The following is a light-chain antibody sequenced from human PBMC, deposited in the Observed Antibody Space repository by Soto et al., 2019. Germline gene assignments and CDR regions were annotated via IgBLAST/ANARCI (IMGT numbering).Light chain of an antibody. V-gene: IGKV1-12*01. CDR1: QGISAW. Sequence: DIQITQSPSPVSSSVGDRSTLTCRASQGISAWLAWYQQKPRKAPKLLIFSASSLQNGGPSRFSGSGSGRDFTLTISNLQPEDFATYYCQQDDSFPITFGQGTKLDIK. J-gene: IGKJ5*01. CDR3: QQDDSFPIT. CDR2: SAS.